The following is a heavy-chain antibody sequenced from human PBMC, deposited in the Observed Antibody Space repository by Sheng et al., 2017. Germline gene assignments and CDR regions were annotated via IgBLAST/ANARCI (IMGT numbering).Heavy chain of an antibody. Sequence: QLVESGPGLVKSSEILSLTCTVSGGFITSSHFYWGWIRQRPGKGLEWIGSVYYSGTTYHNPSLNNRATISIDTSKTHFSLRLTSVTAADAGVYYCARGGVSLLMSIYFGLGRSWGQGTTVTVS. D-gene: IGHD3-10*01. CDR2: VYYSGTT. V-gene: IGHV4-39*02. CDR1: GGFITSSHFY. CDR3: ARGGVSLLMSIYFGLGRS. J-gene: IGHJ6*02.